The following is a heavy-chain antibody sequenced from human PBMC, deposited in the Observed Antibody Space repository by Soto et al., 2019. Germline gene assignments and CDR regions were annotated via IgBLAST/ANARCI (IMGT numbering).Heavy chain of an antibody. CDR3: AREVAVAGTIWFDP. V-gene: IGHV1-69*13. D-gene: IGHD6-19*01. Sequence: SVKVSCKASGGTFSSYAISWVRQAPGQGLEWMGGIIPIFGTANYAQKFQGRVTITADESTSTAYMELSSLRSEDTAVYYCAREVAVAGTIWFDPWGPGTLVTVS. J-gene: IGHJ5*02. CDR2: IIPIFGTA. CDR1: GGTFSSYA.